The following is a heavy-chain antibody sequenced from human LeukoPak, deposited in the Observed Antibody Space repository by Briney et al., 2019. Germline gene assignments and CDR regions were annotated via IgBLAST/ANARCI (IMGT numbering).Heavy chain of an antibody. CDR3: ARHFPHMDYSGWKQGWFDP. D-gene: IGHD6-19*01. V-gene: IGHV4-39*01. Sequence: KPSETLSLTCTVSGDSINSRRYYWGWLRQPPGKGLEWIGSIYYSGITYYNPSLKSRVTLSVDTSENQVSLRLISVSAAETGVYYCARHFPHMDYSGWKQGWFDPWGQGTLVTVSS. J-gene: IGHJ5*02. CDR1: GDSINSRRYY. CDR2: IYYSGIT.